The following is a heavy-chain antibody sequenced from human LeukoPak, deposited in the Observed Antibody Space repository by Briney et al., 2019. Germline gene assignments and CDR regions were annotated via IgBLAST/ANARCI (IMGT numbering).Heavy chain of an antibody. J-gene: IGHJ6*03. CDR3: AREAAAGTSFYYYYYMDV. D-gene: IGHD6-13*01. CDR1: GYTFTSYG. CDR2: ISAYNGNT. V-gene: IGHV1-18*01. Sequence: ASVKVSCKASGYTFTSYGISWVRQAPGQGLEWMGWISAYNGNTNYAQKLQGRVTMTTDTSTSTAYMELRSLRSDDTAVYYCAREAAAGTSFYYYYYMDVWGKGTTVTVSS.